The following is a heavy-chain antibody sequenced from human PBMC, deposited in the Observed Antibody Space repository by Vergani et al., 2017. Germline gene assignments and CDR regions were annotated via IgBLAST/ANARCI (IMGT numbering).Heavy chain of an antibody. V-gene: IGHV1-2*02. CDR1: GYTFTGYY. D-gene: IGHD6-19*01. Sequence: QVQLVQSGAEVKKPGASVKVSCKASGYTFTGYYMHWVRQAPGQGLEWMGWINPNSGGTNYAQKFQGRVTMTRDTSISTAYMELSRLRSDDTAVYYCARDRAVAGTAYYYYGMDVWGQGTTVTVPS. CDR3: ARDRAVAGTAYYYYGMDV. J-gene: IGHJ6*02. CDR2: INPNSGGT.